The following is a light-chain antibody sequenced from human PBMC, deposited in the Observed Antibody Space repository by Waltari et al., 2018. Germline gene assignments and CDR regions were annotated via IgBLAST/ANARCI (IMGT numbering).Light chain of an antibody. CDR1: ALPQKY. CDR3: YSTDSTGNHVV. V-gene: IGLV3-10*01. J-gene: IGLJ2*01. CDR2: DDN. Sequence: SYELTQPPSVSVSPGQTARITCSGDALPQKYAFSYQQKSGQAPVLIIYDDNKRPSGIPERFSGSSSGTMATLTISGAQVEDEADYYCYSTDSTGNHVVFGGGTKLTVL.